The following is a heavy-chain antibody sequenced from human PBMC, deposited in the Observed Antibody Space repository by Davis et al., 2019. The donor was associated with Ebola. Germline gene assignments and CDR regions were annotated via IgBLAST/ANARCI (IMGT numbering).Heavy chain of an antibody. J-gene: IGHJ3*02. D-gene: IGHD5-18*01. CDR3: ARGTSVDTAMILGGVFDI. Sequence: SETLSLTCTVSGGSISSYYWSWIRQPPGKGLEWIGYIYYSGSTNYNPSLKSRVTISVDTSKNQFSLKLSSVTAADTAVYYCARGTSVDTAMILGGVFDIWGQGTKVIVSS. CDR1: GGSISSYY. V-gene: IGHV4-59*01. CDR2: IYYSGST.